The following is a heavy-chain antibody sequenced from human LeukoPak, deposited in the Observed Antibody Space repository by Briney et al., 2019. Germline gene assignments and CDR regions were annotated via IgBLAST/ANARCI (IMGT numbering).Heavy chain of an antibody. J-gene: IGHJ5*02. CDR2: MNPNSGNT. Sequence: ASVKVSCKASGYTFTSYDIHWVRQATGQGLEWMGWMNPNSGNTGYAQKFQGRVTMTRNTSISTAYMELSSLRSEDTAVYYCARGRPKAAALPSLPFDPWGQGTLVTVSS. CDR1: GYTFTSYD. CDR3: ARGRPKAAALPSLPFDP. V-gene: IGHV1-8*01. D-gene: IGHD6-13*01.